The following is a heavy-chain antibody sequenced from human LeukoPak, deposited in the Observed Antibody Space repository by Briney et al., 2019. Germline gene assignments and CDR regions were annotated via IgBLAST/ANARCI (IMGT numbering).Heavy chain of an antibody. CDR3: ARRASTTADY. V-gene: IGHV4-39*01. J-gene: IGHJ4*02. CDR2: IYYSGST. D-gene: IGHD1-1*01. CDR1: GGSISSSSYY. Sequence: SETLSLTCTVSGGSISSSSYYWGWIRQPPGKGLEWIGSIYYSGSTYYNTSLKSRVTISVDTSKNQFSLKLSSVTAADTAVYYCARRASTTADYWGQGTLVTVSS.